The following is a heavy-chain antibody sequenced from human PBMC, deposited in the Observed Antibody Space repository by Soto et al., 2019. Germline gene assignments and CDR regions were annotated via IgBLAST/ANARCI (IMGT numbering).Heavy chain of an antibody. D-gene: IGHD3-3*01. J-gene: IGHJ5*02. CDR1: GGSISSSSFH. V-gene: IGHV4-39*07. CDR2: IYYSGST. CDR3: ARDHYDFWSGHLNWFDP. Sequence: SETLSLTCTVSGGSISSSSFHWGWIRQPPGKGLEWIGSIYYSGSTYYSPSLKSRVTISVDTSKNQFSLKLSSVTAADTAVYYCARDHYDFWSGHLNWFDPWGQGTLVTVSS.